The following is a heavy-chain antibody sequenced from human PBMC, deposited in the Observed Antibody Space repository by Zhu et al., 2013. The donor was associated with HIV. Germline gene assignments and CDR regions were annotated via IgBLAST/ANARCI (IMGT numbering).Heavy chain of an antibody. Sequence: QVQLVQSGAEVKKPGASVRVSCHGSGYTFAGYYMHWVRQAPGQGLEWMGWINPNSGGTNYAQKFQGRVTMTRDTSISAAYMELSRLRSDDTAVYYCAREQCSSTTCYQYMDVWGKGTTVTVSS. CDR3: AREQCSSTTCYQYMDV. CDR1: GYTFAGYY. V-gene: IGHV1-2*02. D-gene: IGHD2-2*01. J-gene: IGHJ6*03. CDR2: INPNSGGT.